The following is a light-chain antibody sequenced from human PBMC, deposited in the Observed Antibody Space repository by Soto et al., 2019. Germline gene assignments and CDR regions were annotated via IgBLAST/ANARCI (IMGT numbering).Light chain of an antibody. CDR2: DTS. CDR1: QSVSRL. CDR3: QQYNTGPYT. V-gene: IGKV3-15*01. J-gene: IGKJ2*01. Sequence: IVLTQSPATLSVSPGERATLSCRASQSVSRLLAWYQQKPRQAPRLLIYDTSTRATGIPARFSGSGSGTDFTLTISSLQSEDFAIYYCQQYNTGPYTCGQGTKLEI.